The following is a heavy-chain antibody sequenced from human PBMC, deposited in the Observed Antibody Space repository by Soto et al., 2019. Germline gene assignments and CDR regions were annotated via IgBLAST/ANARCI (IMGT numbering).Heavy chain of an antibody. V-gene: IGHV3-23*01. CDR3: AKVPHYDSSGYYYREFDY. J-gene: IGHJ4*02. D-gene: IGHD3-22*01. CDR2: ISGSGGST. CDR1: GFTFSSYA. Sequence: PGGSLRLSCAASGFTFSSYAMSWVRQAPGKGLEWVSAISGSGGSTYYADSVKGRFTISRDDSKNTLYLQMNSLRAEDTAVYYCAKVPHYDSSGYYYREFDYWGQGTLVTVSS.